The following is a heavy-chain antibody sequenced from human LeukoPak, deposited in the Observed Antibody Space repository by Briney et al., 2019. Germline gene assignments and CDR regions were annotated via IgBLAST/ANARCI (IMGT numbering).Heavy chain of an antibody. CDR3: ARDVGYCSCGSCSTVFDY. CDR1: GYTFTGYY. V-gene: IGHV1-2*02. J-gene: IGHJ4*02. CDR2: INPNSGGT. Sequence: GASVKVSCTASGYTFTGYYMHWVRQAPGQGLEWMGWINPNSGGTNYAQKFQGRVTMTRDTSISTAYMELSRLRSDGTAVYYCARDVGYCSCGSCSTVFDYWGQGTLVTVSS. D-gene: IGHD2-15*01.